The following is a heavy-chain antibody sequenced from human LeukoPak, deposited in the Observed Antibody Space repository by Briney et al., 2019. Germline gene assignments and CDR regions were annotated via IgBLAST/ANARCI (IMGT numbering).Heavy chain of an antibody. CDR3: ARQHYTISDWFDP. J-gene: IGHJ5*02. Sequence: SETLSLTCTVSGGSISSSSHYWGWIRQSPGTGLEWIGSIYHSGRTYYNPSLKSRVTISIDASQNRFSLNLSSVTAAETAVYYCARQHYTISDWFDPWGQGTLVTVSS. D-gene: IGHD3-3*01. CDR1: GGSISSSSHY. CDR2: IYHSGRT. V-gene: IGHV4-39*01.